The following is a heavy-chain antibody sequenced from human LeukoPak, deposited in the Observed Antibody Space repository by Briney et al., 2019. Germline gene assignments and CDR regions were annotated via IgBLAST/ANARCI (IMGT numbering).Heavy chain of an antibody. CDR3: ARDREITIFGVVIMGGFDY. CDR2: IYSGGST. Sequence: GGSLRLSCAASGFTVSSNYMSWVRQAPGKGLEWVSVIYSGGSTYYADSVKGRFTISRDNSKNTLYLQMNSLRAEDTAVYYCARDREITIFGVVIMGGFDYWGQGTLVTVSS. V-gene: IGHV3-53*05. D-gene: IGHD3-3*01. CDR1: GFTVSSNY. J-gene: IGHJ4*02.